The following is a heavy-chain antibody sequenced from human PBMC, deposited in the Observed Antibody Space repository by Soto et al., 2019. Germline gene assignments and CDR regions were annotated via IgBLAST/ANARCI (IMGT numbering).Heavy chain of an antibody. CDR3: AREVTNLPNWYFDL. CDR1: GYTFTSYG. CDR2: ISAYNGNT. Sequence: QVPLVQSGAEVKKTGASVKVSCQASGYTFTSYGISWVRQAPGQGLEWMGWISAYNGNTNYAQKLQGRVTMTTDTSTSTAYMELRSLRSDDTAVYYCAREVTNLPNWYFDLWGRGTLVTVSS. V-gene: IGHV1-18*01. J-gene: IGHJ2*01. D-gene: IGHD4-17*01.